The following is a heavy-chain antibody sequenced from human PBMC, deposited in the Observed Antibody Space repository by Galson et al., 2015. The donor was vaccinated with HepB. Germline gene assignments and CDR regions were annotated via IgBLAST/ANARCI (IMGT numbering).Heavy chain of an antibody. J-gene: IGHJ6*03. Sequence: SVKVSCKASGYTFTGYYMHWVRQAPGQGLEWMGWINPNSGGTNYAQKFQGRVTMTRDTSISTAYMELSRLRSDDTAVYYCARSTTVTSYYYYYYMDVWGKGTTVTVSS. CDR2: INPNSGGT. CDR3: ARSTTVTSYYYYYYMDV. D-gene: IGHD4-17*01. CDR1: GYTFTGYY. V-gene: IGHV1-2*02.